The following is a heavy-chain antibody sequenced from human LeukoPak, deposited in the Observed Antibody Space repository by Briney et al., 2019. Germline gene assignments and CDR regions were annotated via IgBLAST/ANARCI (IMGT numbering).Heavy chain of an antibody. D-gene: IGHD1-26*01. CDR3: AKDPGGIVGATQTFQH. CDR2: IRYDGSNK. V-gene: IGHV3-30*02. Sequence: GGSLRLSCAASGFTFSSYGMHWVRQAPGKGLEWVAFIRYDGSNKYYADSVKGRFTISRDNSKNTLYLQMNSLRAEDTAVYYCAKDPGGIVGATQTFQHWGQGTLVTVSS. CDR1: GFTFSSYG. J-gene: IGHJ1*01.